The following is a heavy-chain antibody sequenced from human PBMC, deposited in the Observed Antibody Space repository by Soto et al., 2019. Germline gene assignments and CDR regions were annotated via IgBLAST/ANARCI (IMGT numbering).Heavy chain of an antibody. V-gene: IGHV1-69*13. J-gene: IGHJ4*02. D-gene: IGHD6-19*01. CDR3: ARGLGIAVAHYYFGY. CDR2: IIPIFGTA. Sequence: SVKVSCKASGGTFSSYAISWVRQAPGQGLEWMGGIIPIFGTANYAQKFQGRVTITAVESTSTAYMELSSLRSEDTAVYYCARGLGIAVAHYYFGYWGQGTLVTRLL. CDR1: GGTFSSYA.